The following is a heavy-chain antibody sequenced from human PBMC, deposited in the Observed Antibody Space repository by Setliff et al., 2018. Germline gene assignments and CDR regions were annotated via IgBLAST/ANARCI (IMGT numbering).Heavy chain of an antibody. Sequence: PSETLSLTCTVSGGSISGDYWSWIRQPPGKGLEWIGYIYSSGSTNYNPSLKSRVTISLDTSKNQFSLKLSLVTAADTAVYYCARERSYYYDSSGFYYEGRHFDYWGQGTLVTVSS. J-gene: IGHJ4*02. V-gene: IGHV4-4*08. CDR3: ARERSYYYDSSGFYYEGRHFDY. CDR1: GGSISGDY. CDR2: IYSSGST. D-gene: IGHD3-22*01.